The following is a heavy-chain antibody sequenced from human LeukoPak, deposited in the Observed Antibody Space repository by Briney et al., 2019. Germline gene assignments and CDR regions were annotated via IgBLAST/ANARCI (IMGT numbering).Heavy chain of an antibody. D-gene: IGHD6-6*01. J-gene: IGHJ4*02. Sequence: ASVKVSCKASGYTFTGYYMHWVRQAPGQGLEWMGRINPNSGGTNYAQKFQGRVTMTRDTSISTAYMELSRLSSDDTAVYYCARGKIAARPDPFDYWGQGTLVTVSS. V-gene: IGHV1-2*06. CDR1: GYTFTGYY. CDR3: ARGKIAARPDPFDY. CDR2: INPNSGGT.